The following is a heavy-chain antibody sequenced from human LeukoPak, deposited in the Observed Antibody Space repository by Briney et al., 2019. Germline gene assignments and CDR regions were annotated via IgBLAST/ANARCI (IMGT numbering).Heavy chain of an antibody. V-gene: IGHV4-59*01. Sequence: SETLSLTCTVSGGSICTFYWSWLRQPPGKGLEWIGYIYYTGRTNYNPSLKSRVTISVDTSKNQFSLKLSSVTAADTAVYYCARADYYASESYYERYFDYWDQGTLVTVSS. J-gene: IGHJ4*02. CDR3: ARADYYASESYYERYFDY. CDR1: GGSICTFY. CDR2: IYYTGRT. D-gene: IGHD3-10*01.